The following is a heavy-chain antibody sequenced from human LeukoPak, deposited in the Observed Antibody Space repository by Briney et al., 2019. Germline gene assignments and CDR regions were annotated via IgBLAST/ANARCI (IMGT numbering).Heavy chain of an antibody. CDR2: IRYDGSNK. V-gene: IGHV3-30*02. Sequence: GGSLRLSCAASGFTFSSYGMHWVRQAPGKGLEWVAFIRYDGSNKYYADSVKGRFTVSRDNSKNTLYLQMNSLRAEDTAVYYCAKGGDMITFGGRVDPWGQGTLVTVSS. CDR1: GFTFSSYG. CDR3: AKGGDMITFGGRVDP. D-gene: IGHD3-16*01. J-gene: IGHJ5*02.